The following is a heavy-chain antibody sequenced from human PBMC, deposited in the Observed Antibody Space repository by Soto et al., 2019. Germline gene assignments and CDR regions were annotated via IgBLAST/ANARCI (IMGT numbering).Heavy chain of an antibody. D-gene: IGHD3-10*01. V-gene: IGHV3-53*01. J-gene: IGHJ4*02. CDR3: AKDGRVSGSHYNSFGY. CDR1: GFTVGNNY. Sequence: EVQLVESGGGLIQPWVSLKLSCAASGFTVGNNYMSWVRQAPGKGLEWVSLIYSTGTTKYAYSVKGRFTVSRDNAKNTLYLHMTSLRAEDKAVYYCAKDGRVSGSHYNSFGYWGQGTLVTVSS. CDR2: IYSTGTT.